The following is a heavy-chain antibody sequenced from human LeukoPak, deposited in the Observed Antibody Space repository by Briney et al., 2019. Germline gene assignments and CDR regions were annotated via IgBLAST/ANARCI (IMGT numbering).Heavy chain of an antibody. V-gene: IGHV1-46*01. CDR2: INPSGGST. Sequence: ASVKVSCKASGYTFTNYYIHWVRHAPGQGLEWMGFINPSGGSTSYARKFQGRVTMTRDMFTSTVYMELSSLRSEDTAVYYCARNQASGFDYWGQGTLVTVPS. CDR3: ARNQASGFDY. J-gene: IGHJ4*02. CDR1: GYTFTNYY. D-gene: IGHD3-10*01.